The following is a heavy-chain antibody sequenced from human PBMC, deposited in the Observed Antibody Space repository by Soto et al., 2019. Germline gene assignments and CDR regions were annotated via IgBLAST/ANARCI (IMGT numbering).Heavy chain of an antibody. CDR1: GGTFSSYA. CDR2: IIPIFGTA. CDR3: ARSVLRFLSTPQYYCCMDV. V-gene: IGHV1-69*06. J-gene: IGHJ6*02. Sequence: SVKVSCKASGGTFSSYAISWVRQAPGQGLEWMGGIIPIFGTANYAQKFQGRVTITADKSTSTAYMELSSLRSEDTAVYYCARSVLRFLSTPQYYCCMDVWGQGTTVTVSS. D-gene: IGHD3-3*01.